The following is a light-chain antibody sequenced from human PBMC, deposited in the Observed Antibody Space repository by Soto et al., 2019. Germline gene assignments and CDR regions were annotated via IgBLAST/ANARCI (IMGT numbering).Light chain of an antibody. CDR1: QTISRY. CDR3: QQSSDIPYT. V-gene: IGKV1-39*01. Sequence: DIQMTQSPSSLSASVGDRVTVTCRASQTISRYLNWYQQNPGKAPKLLIYAASSLQSGVPSRFSGIGSGTDFTLTISSLQPEDFETYYCQQSSDIPYTFGQGTKLEIK. J-gene: IGKJ2*01. CDR2: AAS.